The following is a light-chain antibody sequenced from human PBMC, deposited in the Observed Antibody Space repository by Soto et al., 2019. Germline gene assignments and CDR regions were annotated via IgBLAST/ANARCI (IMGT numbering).Light chain of an antibody. V-gene: IGLV1-44*01. CDR3: ASWDDSLNGLA. J-gene: IGLJ1*01. CDR2: STS. CDR1: SSNIGSNR. Sequence: QAVVTQPPSASGTPGQRVTISCSGSSSNIGSNRVNWYQQLPGTAPKLLIYSTSQRPSGVPDRFSGSKSGTSASLAISGLQSADEADYYCASWDDSLNGLAFGTGTKLTVL.